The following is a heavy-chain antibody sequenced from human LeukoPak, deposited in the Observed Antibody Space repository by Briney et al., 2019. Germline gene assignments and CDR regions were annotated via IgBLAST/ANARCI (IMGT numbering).Heavy chain of an antibody. J-gene: IGHJ5*02. CDR1: GFTFSSYG. V-gene: IGHV3-30*18. CDR2: IPYDGSNK. D-gene: IGHD2-2*01. Sequence: GGSLRLSCAASGFTFSSYGMHWVRQAPGKGLEWVAVIPYDGSNKYYADSVKGRFTISRDNSKNTLYLKMNSLRAEDTAVYYCAKAFLGYCSSTSCYGGPNWFDPWGQGTLVTVSS. CDR3: AKAFLGYCSSTSCYGGPNWFDP.